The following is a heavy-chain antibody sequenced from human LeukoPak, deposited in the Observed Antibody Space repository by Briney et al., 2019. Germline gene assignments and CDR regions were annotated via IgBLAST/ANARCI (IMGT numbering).Heavy chain of an antibody. D-gene: IGHD2-2*01. V-gene: IGHV1-46*01. CDR2: INPSGGST. CDR3: ARDKLGYCSSTSCYASWFDP. J-gene: IGHJ5*02. Sequence: ASVKVSCKASGYTFTSYYMHWVRQAPGQGLEWMGIINPSGGSTSYAQKFQGRVTMTRDTSTSTVFMELSSLRSEDTAVYYCARDKLGYCSSTSCYASWFDPWGQGTLVTVSS. CDR1: GYTFTSYY.